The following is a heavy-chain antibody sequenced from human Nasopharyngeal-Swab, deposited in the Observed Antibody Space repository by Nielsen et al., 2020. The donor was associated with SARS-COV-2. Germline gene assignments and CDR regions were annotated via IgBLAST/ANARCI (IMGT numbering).Heavy chain of an antibody. J-gene: IGHJ4*02. CDR2: ISGSGGRT. V-gene: IGHV3-23*01. CDR3: AKGASEGSTTSCYSCDY. Sequence: WIRQPPGKGLEWVSTISGSGGRTYYADSVKGRFTISRDNSKNTLHVQMSSLRVEDRAVYYCAKGASEGSTTSCYSCDYWGQGTLVTVSS. D-gene: IGHD2-2*01.